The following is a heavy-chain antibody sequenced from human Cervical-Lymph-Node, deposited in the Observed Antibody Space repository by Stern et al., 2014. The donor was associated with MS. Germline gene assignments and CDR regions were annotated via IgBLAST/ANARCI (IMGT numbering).Heavy chain of an antibody. Sequence: EVQMEEYGGGVIQPGGSLRLSWTASGFTVSRDYMTWVRQAPGKGLEWVSLITNVGSTFYAGSVKGRFTISRDDSKNTVYLHMTSLRAEDTAMYYCARDTSSPERSDWWGQGTLVTVSS. D-gene: IGHD1-1*01. CDR3: ARDTSSPERSDW. J-gene: IGHJ4*02. V-gene: IGHV3-53*01. CDR1: GFTVSRDY. CDR2: ITNVGST.